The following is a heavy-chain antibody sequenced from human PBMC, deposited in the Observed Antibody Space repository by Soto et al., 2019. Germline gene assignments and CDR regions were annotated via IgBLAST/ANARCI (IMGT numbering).Heavy chain of an antibody. D-gene: IGHD3-3*01. Sequence: ASVKVSCKASGYTFSAYYLYWVRQAPGQGLEWMGMINPSDGSTIYAQKFQGRATMTRDTSTRTVYLDLSSLTSEDTAVYYCAAPGGTAYYDFWSGYPPHYYGMDVWGQGTTVTVSS. V-gene: IGHV1-46*01. CDR2: INPSDGST. J-gene: IGHJ6*02. CDR1: GYTFSAYY. CDR3: AAPGGTAYYDFWSGYPPHYYGMDV.